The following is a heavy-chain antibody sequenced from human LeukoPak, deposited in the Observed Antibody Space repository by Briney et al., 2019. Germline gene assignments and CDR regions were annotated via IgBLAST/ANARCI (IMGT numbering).Heavy chain of an antibody. CDR2: MSGSGGST. D-gene: IGHD3-10*01. CDR3: AKDRTLIGDILDS. Sequence: PPGGSLRLSCAASGFSVSNKHMSWVRQAPGKGLEWVSGMSGSGGSTNYADSVKGRFTMSGDNSKNTLYLQLNRLTAEDTAIYYCAKDRTLIGDILDSWGQGTLVTVSS. CDR1: GFSVSNKH. J-gene: IGHJ4*02. V-gene: IGHV3-23*01.